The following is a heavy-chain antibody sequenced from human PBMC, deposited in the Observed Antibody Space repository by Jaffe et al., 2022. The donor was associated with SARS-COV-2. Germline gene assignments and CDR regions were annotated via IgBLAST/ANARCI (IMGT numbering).Heavy chain of an antibody. CDR3: ARDQGLAAAGTFDY. J-gene: IGHJ4*02. Sequence: QVQLVQSGAEVKKPGASVKVSCKASGYTFTSYAMHWVRQAPGQRLEWMGWINAGNGNTKYSQKFQGRVTITRDTSASTAYMELSSLRSEDTAVYYCARDQGLAAAGTFDYWGQGTLVTVSS. D-gene: IGHD6-13*01. V-gene: IGHV1-3*01. CDR2: INAGNGNT. CDR1: GYTFTSYA.